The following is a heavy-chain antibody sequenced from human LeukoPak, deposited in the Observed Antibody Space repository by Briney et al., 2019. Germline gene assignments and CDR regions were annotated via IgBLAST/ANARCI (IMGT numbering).Heavy chain of an antibody. CDR1: GYTFTSYY. Sequence: GASVKVSCKASGYTFTSYYMHWVRQAPGQGLEWMGIINPSGGSTSYAQKFQGRVTMTRDMSASTVYMELSSLRSEDTAVYYCARDREQVATIWRAFDIWGQGTMVTVSS. J-gene: IGHJ3*02. CDR3: ARDREQVATIWRAFDI. D-gene: IGHD5-12*01. CDR2: INPSGGST. V-gene: IGHV1-46*01.